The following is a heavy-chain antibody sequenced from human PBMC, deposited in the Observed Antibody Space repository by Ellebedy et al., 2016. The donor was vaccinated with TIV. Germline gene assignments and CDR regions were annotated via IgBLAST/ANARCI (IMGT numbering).Heavy chain of an antibody. J-gene: IGHJ6*02. V-gene: IGHV4-59*01. D-gene: IGHD4-23*01. CDR2: IYYSGST. CDR3: ARGLVGTVVRSEYYYYGMDV. CDR1: GGSISSYY. Sequence: SETLSLTXTVSGGSISSYYWSWIRQPPGKGLEWIGYIYYSGSTNYNPSLKSRVTISVDTSKNQFSLKLSSVTAADTAVYYCARGLVGTVVRSEYYYYGMDVWGQGTTVTVSS.